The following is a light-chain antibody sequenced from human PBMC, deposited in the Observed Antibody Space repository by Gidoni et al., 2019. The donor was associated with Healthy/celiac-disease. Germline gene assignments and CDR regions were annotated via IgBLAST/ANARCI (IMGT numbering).Light chain of an antibody. CDR3: SSYSSSSTRV. CDR2: EVS. CDR1: SSDVGGYNY. J-gene: IGLJ2*01. V-gene: IGLV2-14*01. Sequence: GSPGQSVTISCTGTSSDVGGYNYVSWYQKHQGKAPKLLIYEVSNRPSGVSNRFSGSKSGNTASLTISGLQAEDEADYYCSSYSSSSTRVFGGGTKLTVL.